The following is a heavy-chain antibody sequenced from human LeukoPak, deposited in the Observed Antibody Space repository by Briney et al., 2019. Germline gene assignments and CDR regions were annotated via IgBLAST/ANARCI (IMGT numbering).Heavy chain of an antibody. CDR3: ARLKRVYYGSDEGMDV. V-gene: IGHV1-18*01. CDR2: ISAYNGNT. Sequence: ASVKVSCKASGYTFTRYGISWVRHAPGQGLEWMGWISAYNGNTNYAQKLQGRVTMTTDTSTSTAYMELRSLRSDDTAVYYCARLKRVYYGSDEGMDVWGQGTTVTVSS. D-gene: IGHD3-10*01. CDR1: GYTFTRYG. J-gene: IGHJ6*02.